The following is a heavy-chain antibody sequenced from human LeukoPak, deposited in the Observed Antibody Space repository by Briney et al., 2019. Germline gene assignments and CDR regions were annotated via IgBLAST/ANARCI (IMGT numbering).Heavy chain of an antibody. V-gene: IGHV4-39*07. Sequence: SETLSLTCTVSGASVTTNTYYWGWVRQAPGKGLEWIGSIHYGGNSYYNPSLKSRVSLSLDTSRNQFSLKVTSVTAADTAVYYCARSKGGLLMHLIEYWGQGTLVTVSS. D-gene: IGHD3/OR15-3a*01. CDR1: GASVTTNTYY. CDR3: ARSKGGLLMHLIEY. CDR2: IHYGGNS. J-gene: IGHJ4*02.